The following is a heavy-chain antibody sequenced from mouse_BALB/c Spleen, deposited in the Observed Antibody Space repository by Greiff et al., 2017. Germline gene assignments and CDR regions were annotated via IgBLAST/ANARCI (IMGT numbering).Heavy chain of an antibody. CDR2: ISSGSSTI. Sequence: DVKLVESGGGLVQPGGSRKLSCAASGFTFSSFGMHWVRQAPEKGLEWVAYISSGSSTIYYADTVKGRFTISRDNPKNTLFLQMTSLRSEDTAMYYCARVGYSYAMDYWGQGTSVTVSS. V-gene: IGHV5-17*02. J-gene: IGHJ4*01. CDR3: ARVGYSYAMDY. D-gene: IGHD2-3*01. CDR1: GFTFSSFG.